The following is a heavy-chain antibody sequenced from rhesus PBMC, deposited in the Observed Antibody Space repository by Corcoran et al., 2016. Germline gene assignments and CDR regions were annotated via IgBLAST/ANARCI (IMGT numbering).Heavy chain of an antibody. V-gene: IGHV4-93*01. CDR3: AREIPLGYCTGSGCSPEYYFDY. Sequence: QVQLQESGPAVVKPSETLSLTCAVSGGSISSSNWWTWIRQSPGKGLEWIGGVYGSSGSTENNPSLKSRVTIYKDTSKNQLSLKLSSVTAADAAVYYCAREIPLGYCTGSGCSPEYYFDYWGQGVLVTVSS. CDR1: GGSISSSNW. CDR2: VYGSSGST. D-gene: IGHD2-21*01. J-gene: IGHJ4*01.